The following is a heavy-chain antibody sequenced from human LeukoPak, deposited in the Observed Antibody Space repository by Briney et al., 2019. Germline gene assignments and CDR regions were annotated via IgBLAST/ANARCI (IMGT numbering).Heavy chain of an antibody. CDR3: ARQPRWPYSSGYYYASFFDY. Sequence: SETLSLTCTVSGGSISSYYWSWIRQPPGKGLEWIGYIYYSGSTNYNPSLKSRVTISVDTSKNQFSLKLSSVTAADTAVYYCARQPRWPYSSGYYYASFFDYWGQGTLVTVSS. CDR2: IYYSGST. J-gene: IGHJ4*02. V-gene: IGHV4-59*08. D-gene: IGHD3-22*01. CDR1: GGSISSYY.